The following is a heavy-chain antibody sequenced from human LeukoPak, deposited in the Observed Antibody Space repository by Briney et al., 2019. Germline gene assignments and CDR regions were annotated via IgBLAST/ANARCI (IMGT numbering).Heavy chain of an antibody. Sequence: SQTLSLTCDISGDSFSSNSAAWNWIRQSPSRGLEWLGRTYYRSQWYNDYAISVKSRITLNPDTSKNQFSLQLKSVTPEDTAVYYCGREVSGWYAADYWGQGTLVTVPS. J-gene: IGHJ4*02. CDR1: GDSFSSNSAA. D-gene: IGHD6-19*01. CDR3: GREVSGWYAADY. CDR2: TYYRSQWYN. V-gene: IGHV6-1*01.